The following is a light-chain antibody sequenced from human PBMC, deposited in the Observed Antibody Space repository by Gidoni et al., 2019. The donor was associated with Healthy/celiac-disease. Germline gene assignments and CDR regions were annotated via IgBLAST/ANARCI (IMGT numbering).Light chain of an antibody. CDR1: QSVSSY. CDR3: QQRSNWPPG. J-gene: IGKJ3*01. CDR2: DAS. Sequence: EIVLTQSPATLSLSPGERATLSYRASQSVSSYLAWYQQKPGQAPRLLIYDASNRATGIPARFSGSGSGTDFTLTISSLEPEDFAVYYCQQRSNWPPGFGPGTKVEIK. V-gene: IGKV3-11*01.